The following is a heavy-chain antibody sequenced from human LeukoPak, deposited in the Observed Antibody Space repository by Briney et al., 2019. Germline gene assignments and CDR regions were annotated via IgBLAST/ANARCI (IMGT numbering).Heavy chain of an antibody. CDR2: ISYDGSNK. Sequence: GGSLRLSCAASGVTFSSYGMHWVRQAPGKGLEWVAVISYDGSNKYYADSVKGRFTISRDNSKNTLYLQMNSLRAEDTAVYYCAKGVGLYYDSSGYSQPFDYWGQGTLVTVSS. CDR1: GVTFSSYG. D-gene: IGHD3-22*01. V-gene: IGHV3-30*18. J-gene: IGHJ4*02. CDR3: AKGVGLYYDSSGYSQPFDY.